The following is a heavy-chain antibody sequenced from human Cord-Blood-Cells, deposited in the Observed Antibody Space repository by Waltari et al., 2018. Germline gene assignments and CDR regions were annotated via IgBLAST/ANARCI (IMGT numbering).Heavy chain of an antibody. CDR3: ARGDYDYGDYFDY. V-gene: IGHV3-48*03. CDR2: ISSSGSTI. J-gene: IGHJ4*02. CDR1: GFPFSSYE. Sequence: EVQLVESGGGLVQPGGSLRPPCAASGFPFSSYEMNWVRQAPGKGLEWVSYISSSGSTIYYADSVKGRFTISRDNAKNSLYLQMNSLRAEDTAVYYCARGDYDYGDYFDYWGQGTLVTVSS. D-gene: IGHD4-17*01.